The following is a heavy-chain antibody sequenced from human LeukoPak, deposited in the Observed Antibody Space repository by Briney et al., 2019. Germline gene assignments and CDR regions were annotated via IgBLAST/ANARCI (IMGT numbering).Heavy chain of an antibody. CDR3: ARDMGTTRLDL. CDR1: GLTFSSYG. J-gene: IGHJ5*02. CDR2: IWYDGSNK. Sequence: GRSLGLSCAASGLTFSSYGMHWVRQAPGKGLEWVAVIWYDGSNKYYADSVKGRFTISRDNSKNTLYLQVSSLRADDTAVYYCARDMGTTRLDLWGQGTLVTVSS. D-gene: IGHD1-1*01. V-gene: IGHV3-33*01.